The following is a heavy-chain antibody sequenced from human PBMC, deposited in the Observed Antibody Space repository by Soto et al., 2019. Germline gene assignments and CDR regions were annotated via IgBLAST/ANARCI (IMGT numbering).Heavy chain of an antibody. D-gene: IGHD6-13*01. Sequence: GGSLRLSCAASGFTLSDFYMSWIRQAPGKGLEWVSTISSNSAYIYYTDALRGRFTISRDNAKNSLHLQMNSLRDEDTAVYYCTRDASRDSSARGWFDPWGPGTLVTVSS. V-gene: IGHV3-11*06. CDR1: GFTLSDFY. J-gene: IGHJ5*02. CDR3: TRDASRDSSARGWFDP. CDR2: ISSNSAYI.